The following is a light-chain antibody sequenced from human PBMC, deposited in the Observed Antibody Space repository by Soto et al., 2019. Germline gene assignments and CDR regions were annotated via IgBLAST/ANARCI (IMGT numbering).Light chain of an antibody. CDR3: QQYGRSRT. CDR1: QSVSSSY. CDR2: GAS. Sequence: EIVLTQSPGTLSLSPGERATLSCRASQSVSSSYSAWYQQKPGQAPRLRIYGASSRATGIHDRFSGSGSGTDFTLTISRLEAEDFAVYYCQQYGRSRTFGQGTKVEIK. V-gene: IGKV3-20*01. J-gene: IGKJ1*01.